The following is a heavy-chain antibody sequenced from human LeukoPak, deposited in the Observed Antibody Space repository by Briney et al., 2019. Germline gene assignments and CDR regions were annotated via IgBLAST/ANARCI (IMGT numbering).Heavy chain of an antibody. CDR2: IRYDGSNK. CDR3: AKETSIAAAGTRPHYYYYYYMDV. CDR1: GFTFSSYG. Sequence: GGSLRLSCAASGFTFSSYGMHWVRQAPGKGLEWVAFIRYDGSNKYYADSVKGRFTISRDNSKNTLYLQMNSLRAEDTAVYYCAKETSIAAAGTRPHYYYYYYMDVWGKGTTVTVSS. D-gene: IGHD6-13*01. V-gene: IGHV3-30*02. J-gene: IGHJ6*03.